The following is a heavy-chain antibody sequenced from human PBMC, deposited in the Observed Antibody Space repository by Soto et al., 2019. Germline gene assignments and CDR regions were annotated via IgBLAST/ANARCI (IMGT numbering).Heavy chain of an antibody. CDR3: ARDRSYYDSSGYWGYYYGMDV. J-gene: IGHJ6*02. Sequence: KPSETLSLTCTVSGGSISSYYWSWIRQPPGKGLEWIGYIYYSGSTNYNPSLKSRVTISVDTSKNQFSLKLSSVTAADTAVYYCARDRSYYDSSGYWGYYYGMDVWGQGTTVTVSS. D-gene: IGHD3-22*01. CDR1: GGSISSYY. CDR2: IYYSGST. V-gene: IGHV4-59*01.